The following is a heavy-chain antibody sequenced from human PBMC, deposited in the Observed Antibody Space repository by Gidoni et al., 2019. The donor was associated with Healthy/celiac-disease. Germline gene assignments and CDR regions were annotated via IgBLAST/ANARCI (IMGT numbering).Heavy chain of an antibody. V-gene: IGHV3-9*01. CDR3: AKSLTYYYDSSGYFDAFDI. J-gene: IGHJ3*02. D-gene: IGHD3-22*01. CDR2: ISWNSGSI. Sequence: EVQLVESGGGLVQPGRSLRLSCAASGFTFDDYAMHWVRQAPGKGLEWVSGISWNSGSIGYADSVKGRFTISRDNAKNSLYLQMNSLRAEDTALYYCAKSLTYYYDSSGYFDAFDIWGQGTMVTVSS. CDR1: GFTFDDYA.